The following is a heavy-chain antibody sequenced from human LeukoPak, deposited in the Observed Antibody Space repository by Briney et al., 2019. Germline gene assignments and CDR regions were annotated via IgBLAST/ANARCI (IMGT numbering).Heavy chain of an antibody. Sequence: GGSLRLSCAASGFTFSNYAMSWVRQAPGKGLEWVANIKQDGSEKYYVASVKGRFTISRDNAKNSLYLQMNSLRAEDTAVYYCARAGGTYYGIAFDIWGQGTMVTVSS. V-gene: IGHV3-7*01. D-gene: IGHD1-26*01. CDR1: GFTFSNYA. CDR3: ARAGGTYYGIAFDI. CDR2: IKQDGSEK. J-gene: IGHJ3*02.